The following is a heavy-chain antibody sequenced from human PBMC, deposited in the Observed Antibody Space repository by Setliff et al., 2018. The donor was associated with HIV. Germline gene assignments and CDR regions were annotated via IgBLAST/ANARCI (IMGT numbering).Heavy chain of an antibody. J-gene: IGHJ6*03. CDR2: INHSGST. D-gene: IGHD5-18*01. V-gene: IGHV4-34*09. Sequence: SETLSLTCAVYGGSFSSYFWSWIRQPPGKGLEWIGEINHSGSTYFNPSLKSRVTISVDTSKNHFSLKLNSVTAADTAVYYCARLRMQLWPQIYYYMDVWGTGTTVTVSS. CDR1: GGSFSSYF. CDR3: ARLRMQLWPQIYYYMDV.